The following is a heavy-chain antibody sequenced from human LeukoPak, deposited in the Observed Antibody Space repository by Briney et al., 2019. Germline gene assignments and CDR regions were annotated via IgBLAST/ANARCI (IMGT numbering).Heavy chain of an antibody. J-gene: IGHJ5*02. Sequence: ASVKVSCTASGYTFTGYYMHWVRQAPGQGLEWMGWINPNSGGTNYAQKFQGRVTMTRDTSISTAYMELSRLRSDDTAVYYCASQTYDSSGTGVDPWGQGTLVTVSS. CDR2: INPNSGGT. CDR1: GYTFTGYY. V-gene: IGHV1-2*02. D-gene: IGHD3-22*01. CDR3: ASQTYDSSGTGVDP.